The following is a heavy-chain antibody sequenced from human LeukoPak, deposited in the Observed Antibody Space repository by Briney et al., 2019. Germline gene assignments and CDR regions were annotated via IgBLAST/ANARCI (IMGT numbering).Heavy chain of an antibody. V-gene: IGHV4-59*01. CDR1: GGSISSYY. Sequence: SETLSLTCTVSGGSISSYYWSWIRQPPGKGLEWIGYFYYSGSTNYNPSLKSRVTISLDTSKNQFSLKLSSVTAADTAVYYCARGLDLCYFDYWGQGILVTVSS. CDR2: FYYSGST. CDR3: ARGLDLCYFDY. J-gene: IGHJ4*02.